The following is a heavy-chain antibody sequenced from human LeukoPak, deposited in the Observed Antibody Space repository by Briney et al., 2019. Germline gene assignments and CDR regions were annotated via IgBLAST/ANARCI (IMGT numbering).Heavy chain of an antibody. J-gene: IGHJ4*02. CDR3: ARAHRGRSSSSADFDY. CDR2: IYYSGST. V-gene: IGHV4-31*03. Sequence: SQTLSLTCTVSGGSISSGGYYWSWIRQHPGKGLEWIGYIYYSGSTYYNPSLKSRVTISVDTSKNQFSLKLSSVTAADRAVYYCARAHRGRSSSSADFDYWGQGTLVTVSS. D-gene: IGHD6-13*01. CDR1: GGSISSGGYY.